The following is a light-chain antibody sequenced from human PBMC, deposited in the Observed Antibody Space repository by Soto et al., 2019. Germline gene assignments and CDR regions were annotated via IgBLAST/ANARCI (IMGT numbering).Light chain of an antibody. CDR2: DAS. CDR1: QSISSY. V-gene: IGKV1-5*01. CDR3: QQYNSYSWT. Sequence: DIQMTQSPSSLSASVGDRVTITCRASQSISSYLNWYQQKPGKAPKLLIYDASILENGVPSRFSGSGSGSEFTLTISSLQPDDFATYYCQQYNSYSWTFGPGTKVDI. J-gene: IGKJ1*01.